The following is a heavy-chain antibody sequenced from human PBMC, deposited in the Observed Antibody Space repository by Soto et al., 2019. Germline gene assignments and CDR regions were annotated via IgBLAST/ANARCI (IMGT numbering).Heavy chain of an antibody. J-gene: IGHJ6*02. Sequence: GGSLRLSCAASGFTFSSYGMHWVRQAPGKGLEWVAVIWYDGSNKYYADSVKGRFTISRDNSKNTLYLQMNSLRAEDTAVYYCARVNSRYCSSTSCEMDVWGQGTTVTVSS. CDR3: ARVNSRYCSSTSCEMDV. CDR2: IWYDGSNK. V-gene: IGHV3-33*01. CDR1: GFTFSSYG. D-gene: IGHD2-2*01.